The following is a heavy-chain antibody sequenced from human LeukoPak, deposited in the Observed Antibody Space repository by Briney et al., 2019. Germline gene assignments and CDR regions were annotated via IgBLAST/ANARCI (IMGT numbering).Heavy chain of an antibody. Sequence: SETLSLTCTVSGGSISSSSYYWGWIRQPPGKGLEWIGSIYYSGSTYYNPSLKSRVTISVDTSKNQFSLKLSSVTAADTAVYYCARAHYDFWSGPFDYWGQGTLVTVSS. J-gene: IGHJ4*02. CDR2: IYYSGST. CDR1: GGSISSSSYY. CDR3: ARAHYDFWSGPFDY. D-gene: IGHD3-3*01. V-gene: IGHV4-39*07.